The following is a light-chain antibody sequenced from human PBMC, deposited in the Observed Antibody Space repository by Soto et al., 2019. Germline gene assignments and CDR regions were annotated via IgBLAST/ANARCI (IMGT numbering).Light chain of an antibody. Sequence: DIQLTQSPSSLSASVGDRVTITCRASQGISTYLAWYQQKPGKAPNLLIYDASTLQSGVPSRFSGSGSGTDFTLTVSSLQPEDFATYYCQQFSTYPLTFGGGTKVEIK. CDR3: QQFSTYPLT. CDR2: DAS. CDR1: QGISTY. V-gene: IGKV1-9*01. J-gene: IGKJ4*01.